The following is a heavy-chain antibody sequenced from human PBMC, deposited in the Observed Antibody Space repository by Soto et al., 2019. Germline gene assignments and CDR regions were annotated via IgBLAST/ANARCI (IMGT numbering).Heavy chain of an antibody. J-gene: IGHJ4*02. V-gene: IGHV4-30-4*01. CDR2: IYYSGST. D-gene: IGHD3-10*01. Sequence: SETLSLTCTVSDGSISSGDYYWSWVRQPPGKGLEWIGYIYYSGSTFYKPSLKSRVTISADTSKNQFSLKLSSVTTADTAVYYCARTIAPPYYFDYWGQGTLVTVSS. CDR1: DGSISSGDYY. CDR3: ARTIAPPYYFDY.